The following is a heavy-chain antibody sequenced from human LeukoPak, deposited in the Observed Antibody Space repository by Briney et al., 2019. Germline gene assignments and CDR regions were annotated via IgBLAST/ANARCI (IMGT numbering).Heavy chain of an antibody. CDR2: IRRKASGGTT. CDR1: GFNFGDSD. V-gene: IGHV3-49*04. D-gene: IGHD2/OR15-2a*01. J-gene: IGHJ4*02. CDR3: SRDLSCGY. Sequence: AGGSLRLSCTTSGFNFGDSDMTWVRQAPGKGLEWVGFIRRKASGGTTYYAESVRGRFTISRDDSQSIAYLQMNSLRSEDTAMYYCSRDLSCGYWGQGTLVTVSS.